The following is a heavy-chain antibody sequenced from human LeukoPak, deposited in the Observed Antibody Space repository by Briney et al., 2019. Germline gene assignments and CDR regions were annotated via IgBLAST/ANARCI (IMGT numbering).Heavy chain of an antibody. CDR1: GFTFSSYA. V-gene: IGHV3-30*04. CDR3: ARNYYDYVWGSYAFDI. Sequence: TGGSLRLSCAASGFTFSSYAMHWVRQAPGKGLEWVAVISYDGSNKYYADSVKGRFTISRDNAKNSLYLQMNSLRAEDTAVYYCARNYYDYVWGSYAFDIWGQGTMVTVSS. D-gene: IGHD3-16*01. CDR2: ISYDGSNK. J-gene: IGHJ3*02.